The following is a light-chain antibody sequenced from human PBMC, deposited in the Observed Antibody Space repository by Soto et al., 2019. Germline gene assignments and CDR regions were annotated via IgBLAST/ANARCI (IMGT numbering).Light chain of an antibody. J-gene: IGLJ1*01. CDR2: GGS. CDR3: SSYTCSSIDYV. Sequence: QSVLTQPAYVSGSAGQSITISCTGTSSDVGGYNYVSWYQQHPGKAPKLMIYGGSNRPSGVYNRFSGSKSGNTASLTISGLQSQYEADYYCSSYTCSSIDYVFGTWTKLTV. V-gene: IGLV2-14*01. CDR1: SSDVGGYNY.